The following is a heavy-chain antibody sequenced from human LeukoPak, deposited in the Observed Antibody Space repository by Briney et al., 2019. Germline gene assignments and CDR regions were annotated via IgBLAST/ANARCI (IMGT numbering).Heavy chain of an antibody. Sequence: SETLSLTCTVSGGSISSSSYYWGWIRQPPGKGLEWIGSIYYSGSTNYNPSLKSRVTISVDTSRNQFSLKLSSVTAADTAVYHCARNKWKRDGMDVWGKGTTVTVSS. V-gene: IGHV4-39*07. CDR1: GGSISSSSYY. D-gene: IGHD1-1*01. CDR3: ARNKWKRDGMDV. J-gene: IGHJ6*04. CDR2: IYYSGST.